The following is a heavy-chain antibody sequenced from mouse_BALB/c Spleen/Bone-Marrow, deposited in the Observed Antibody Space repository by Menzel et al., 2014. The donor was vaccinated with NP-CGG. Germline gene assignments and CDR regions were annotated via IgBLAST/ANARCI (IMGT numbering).Heavy chain of an antibody. J-gene: IGHJ3*01. CDR3: ARENYGSSYGFAY. V-gene: IGHV1-26*01. Sequence: EVQLQQSGPELVKPGSSMKISCKASGYSFTGCTMNWVKQSHGKNLEWIGLINPYNGGTSYNQKFKGKATLTVNKSSSTAYMELLSLTSEDSAVYYCARENYGSSYGFAYWGQGTQVTVSA. CDR2: INPYNGGT. D-gene: IGHD1-1*01. CDR1: GYSFTGCT.